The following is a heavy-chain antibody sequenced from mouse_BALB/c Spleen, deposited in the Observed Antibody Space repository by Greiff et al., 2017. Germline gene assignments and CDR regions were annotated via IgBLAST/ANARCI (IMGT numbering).Heavy chain of an antibody. CDR3: ARRRGAYYRYDDAMDY. V-gene: IGHV5-12-1*01. J-gene: IGHJ4*01. CDR1: GFAFSSYD. D-gene: IGHD2-14*01. Sequence: EVKLVESGGGLVKPGGSLKLSCAASGFAFSSYDMSWVRQTPEKRLEWVAYISSGGGSSYYPDTVKGRFTISRDNAKNTLYLQMSSLKSEDTAMYYCARRRGAYYRYDDAMDYWGQGTSVTVSS. CDR2: ISSGGGSS.